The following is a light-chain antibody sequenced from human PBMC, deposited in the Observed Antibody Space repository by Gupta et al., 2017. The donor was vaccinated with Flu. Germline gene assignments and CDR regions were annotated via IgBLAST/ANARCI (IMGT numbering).Light chain of an antibody. Sequence: PGQTATITCSGENLGEKYVCWYQQRAGQSPVLVIYQDVNRPSGIPDRFSGSNSGNKASLTISGTQTLNEASYFCQAYDSGTEVFGGGTTLTVL. CDR3: QAYDSGTEV. CDR2: QDV. CDR1: NLGEKY. J-gene: IGLJ3*02. V-gene: IGLV3-1*01.